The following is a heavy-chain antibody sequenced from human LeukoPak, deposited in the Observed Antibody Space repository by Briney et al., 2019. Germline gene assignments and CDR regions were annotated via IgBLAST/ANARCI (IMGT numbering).Heavy chain of an antibody. V-gene: IGHV4-38-2*01. J-gene: IGHJ3*02. CDR2: IYHSGST. D-gene: IGHD2/OR15-2a*01. CDR1: GYSISSGYY. CDR3: ARCNADAFDI. Sequence: SETLSLTCDVSGYSISSGYYWGWIRQPPGKGVEWIGSIYHSGSTYYNPSLESRVTISVDTSKKQFSLKLSSVTAADTAVYYCARCNADAFDIWGQGTMVTVSS.